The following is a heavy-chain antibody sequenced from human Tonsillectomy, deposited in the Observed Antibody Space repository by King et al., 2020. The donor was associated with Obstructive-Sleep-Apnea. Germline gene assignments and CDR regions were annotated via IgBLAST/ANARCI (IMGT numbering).Heavy chain of an antibody. Sequence: VQLQESGPGLVKPSETLSLTCTVSGGSINSYYWSWIRQTPGKGLAWIGYISYSGSTNYNPSLKRRVTISVDTSTNQFSLKLSSVTAADTAVYYCARDRVGRDGYNRFDYWGQGTLVTVSS. CDR2: ISYSGST. V-gene: IGHV4-59*01. J-gene: IGHJ4*02. CDR3: ARDRVGRDGYNRFDY. CDR1: GGSINSYY. D-gene: IGHD5-24*01.